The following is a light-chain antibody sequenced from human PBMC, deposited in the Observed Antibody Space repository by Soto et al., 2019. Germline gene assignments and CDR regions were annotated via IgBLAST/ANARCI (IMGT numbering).Light chain of an antibody. CDR3: QQYGSSRGT. Sequence: EIVLTQSPGTLSLSPGERDTLSCRASQSVSSSYLAWYQQKPGQAPRLLIYGASTRATGVPARFSGSGSGTDFTLTISRLEPEDFAVYYCQQYGSSRGTFGQGTKVDIK. J-gene: IGKJ1*01. CDR2: GAS. V-gene: IGKV3-20*01. CDR1: QSVSSSY.